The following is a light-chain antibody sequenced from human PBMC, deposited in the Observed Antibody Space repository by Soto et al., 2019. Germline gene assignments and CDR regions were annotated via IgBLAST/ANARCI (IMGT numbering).Light chain of an antibody. V-gene: IGKV1-5*01. Sequence: DIQMNQSPSTLSASVGDRVTITCRASQSISSWLAWYQQKPGKAPKLLIYDASSLESGAPSRFSGSGSGTEFTLTISSLQPDDFATYYCQQYNSFTWTFGQGTKVDI. CDR3: QQYNSFTWT. CDR1: QSISSW. J-gene: IGKJ1*01. CDR2: DAS.